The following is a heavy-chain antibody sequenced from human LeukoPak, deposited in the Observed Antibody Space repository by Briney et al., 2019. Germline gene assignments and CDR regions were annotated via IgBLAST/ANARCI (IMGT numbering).Heavy chain of an antibody. V-gene: IGHV3-20*04. J-gene: IGHJ4*02. CDR2: INWNGGST. CDR3: ARSSTCSGGNCYVFIDY. D-gene: IGHD2-15*01. CDR1: GFTFDDYG. Sequence: GGSLRLSCAASGFTFDDYGMSWVRQAPGKGLEWVSGINWNGGSTGYAGSVKGRFTISRDNAKNSLYLQMNSLRAEDTAVYYCARSSTCSGGNCYVFIDYWGQGTLVTVSS.